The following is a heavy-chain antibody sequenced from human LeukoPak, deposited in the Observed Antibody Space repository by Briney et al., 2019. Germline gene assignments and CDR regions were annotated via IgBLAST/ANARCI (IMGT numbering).Heavy chain of an antibody. CDR2: ISPYNGNT. CDR1: GYSFTSYS. D-gene: IGHD3-10*01. V-gene: IGHV1-18*01. CDR3: ATSITLLRGVIISGDWFDP. J-gene: IGHJ5*02. Sequence: GASVKVSCNASGYSFTSYSISWVRQAPGQGLEGVGSISPYNGNTNYAQKLQGRVTMTTDTSTSTAYMDLRSLRSDDTALYYCATSITLLRGVIISGDWFDPWGQGTLVTVSS.